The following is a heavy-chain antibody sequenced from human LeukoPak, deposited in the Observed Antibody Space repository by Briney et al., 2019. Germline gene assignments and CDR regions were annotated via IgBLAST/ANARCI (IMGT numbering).Heavy chain of an antibody. CDR3: AREGYCGGDCYMNWFDP. J-gene: IGHJ5*02. CDR2: IIPIFGTA. Sequence: SVKVSCKASGGTFSSYAISWVRQAPGQGLEWMGGIIPIFGTANYAQKFQGRVTITTDESTSTAYMELSSLRSGDTAVYYCAREGYCGGDCYMNWFDPWGQGTLVTVSS. CDR1: GGTFSSYA. V-gene: IGHV1-69*05. D-gene: IGHD2-21*02.